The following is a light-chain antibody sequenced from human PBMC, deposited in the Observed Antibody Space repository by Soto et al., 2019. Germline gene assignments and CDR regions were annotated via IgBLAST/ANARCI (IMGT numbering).Light chain of an antibody. V-gene: IGKV3-11*01. Sequence: TQSPSTLSASVGDRVTXXXXASQSISSYLAWYQQKPGQAPRLLIYDAXXXSTGIRTRFSGSGSGTDFTLTISSLEPEDFAVYYCQQDSSWPLTFGGGTKVDI. CDR2: DAX. CDR3: QQDSSWPLT. J-gene: IGKJ4*01. CDR1: QSISSY.